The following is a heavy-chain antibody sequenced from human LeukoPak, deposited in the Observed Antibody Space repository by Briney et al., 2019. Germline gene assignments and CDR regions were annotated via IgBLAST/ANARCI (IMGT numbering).Heavy chain of an antibody. D-gene: IGHD6-13*01. J-gene: IGHJ3*02. CDR1: GFTVSSNY. CDR2: IYSGGST. CDR3: ARDSGEIAGGAFDI. Sequence: PGGSLRLSCAASGFTVSSNYMSWVRQAPGKGLEWVSVIYSGGSTYYADSVKGRFTISRDNSKNTLYLQMNSLRAEDTAVYYCARDSGEIAGGAFDIWGQGTMVTVSS. V-gene: IGHV3-66*01.